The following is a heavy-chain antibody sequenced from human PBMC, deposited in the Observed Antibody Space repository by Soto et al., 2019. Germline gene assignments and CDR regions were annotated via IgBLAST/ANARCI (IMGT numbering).Heavy chain of an antibody. D-gene: IGHD5-12*01. CDR2: LSGSGAGK. J-gene: IGHJ4*02. CDR1: GFALSNYA. V-gene: IGHV3-23*01. CDR3: AKGSGSGYGTPADY. Sequence: GGSLRLSCAASGFALSNYAMSWVRQAPGKGLEWVSTLSGSGAGKYYADSVKGRFTISRDTSQSTLYLQMNSLRAEDTAVYYCAKGSGSGYGTPADYWGQGTLVTVPS.